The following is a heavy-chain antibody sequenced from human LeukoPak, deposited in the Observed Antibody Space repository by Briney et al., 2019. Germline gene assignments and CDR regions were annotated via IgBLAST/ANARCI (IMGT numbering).Heavy chain of an antibody. CDR3: ARAPGIFGVVTIYYFDY. CDR2: IIPIFGTA. Sequence: GASVKVSCKASGYTFTSYAISWVRQAPGQGLEWMGGIIPIFGTANYAQKFQGRVTITADESTSTAYMELSSLRSEDTAVYYCARAPGIFGVVTIYYFDYWGQGTLVTVSS. CDR1: GYTFTSYA. D-gene: IGHD3-3*01. V-gene: IGHV1-69*13. J-gene: IGHJ4*02.